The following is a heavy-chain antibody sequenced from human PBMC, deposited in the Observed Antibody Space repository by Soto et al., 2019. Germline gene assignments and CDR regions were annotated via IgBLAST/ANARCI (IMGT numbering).Heavy chain of an antibody. J-gene: IGHJ4*02. D-gene: IGHD3-3*01. CDR1: GFTFSRHT. V-gene: IGHV3-30-3*01. CDR3: AGEVYYEFGSGFNTHPYYFDD. Sequence: QVQLVESGGGVVQPGRSLRLSCAASGFTFSRHTMHWVRQAPGKGLEWVAAISDDGSNTYYADSVKGRFTISRDNSKNTLYLQMNSLRSEDTAVHHCAGEVYYEFGSGFNTHPYYFDDWGQGTLVTVSS. CDR2: ISDDGSNT.